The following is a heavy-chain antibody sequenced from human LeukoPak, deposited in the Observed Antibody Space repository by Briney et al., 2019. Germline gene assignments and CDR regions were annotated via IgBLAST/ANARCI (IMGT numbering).Heavy chain of an antibody. CDR1: GYSINSGYY. V-gene: IGHV4-38-2*02. CDR3: VRDGPYRITNMDV. CDR2: VYHTGTA. Sequence: SETLSLTCAVSGYSINSGYYWGWIRQPPGEGLEWIGSVYHTGTAYYNPSLESRVTIPLDRSKNQVSLKVSPLTAADTAVYYCVRDGPYRITNMDVWGKGTTVTVSS. J-gene: IGHJ6*03.